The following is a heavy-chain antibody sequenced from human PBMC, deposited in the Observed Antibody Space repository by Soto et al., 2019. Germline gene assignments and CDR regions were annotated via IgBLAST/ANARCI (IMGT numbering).Heavy chain of an antibody. CDR2: IIHSGST. D-gene: IGHD3-16*02. CDR3: ERSPYYDYLWGSNCYQEGYYYYYMDV. V-gene: IGHV4-34*12. J-gene: IGHJ6*03. Sequence: SETLSLTCAVYGGSFSGYYWSWIRQPPGKGLEWIGEIIHSGSTNYNPSLKSRVTISVDTSKNQFSLKLSSVTAADTAVYYCERSPYYDYLWGSNCYQEGYYYYYMDVWGKGTTVTVSS. CDR1: GGSFSGYY.